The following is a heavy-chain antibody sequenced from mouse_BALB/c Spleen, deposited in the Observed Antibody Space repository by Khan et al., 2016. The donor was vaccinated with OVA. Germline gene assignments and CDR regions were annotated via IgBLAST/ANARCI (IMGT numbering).Heavy chain of an antibody. CDR2: ISNGGGST. D-gene: IGHD2-13*01. Sequence: EVELVESGGDLVQPGGSLKLSCAASGFTFSSYTMSWVRQTPEKRLEWVAFISNGGGSTYYPDIVKGRFTISRDNAKNTLYLQMSSLKSEDTAMYFCARPVTTEYDYVMDYWGQGTSVTVSS. CDR3: ARPVTTEYDYVMDY. V-gene: IGHV5-12-2*01. J-gene: IGHJ4*01. CDR1: GFTFSSYT.